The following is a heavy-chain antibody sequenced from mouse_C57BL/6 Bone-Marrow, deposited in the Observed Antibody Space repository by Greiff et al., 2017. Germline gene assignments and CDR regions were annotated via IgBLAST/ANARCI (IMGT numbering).Heavy chain of an antibody. V-gene: IGHV14-4*01. CDR2: IDPENGDT. D-gene: IGHD2-3*01. CDR1: GFNINDAY. Sequence: VQLQQSGAELVRPGASVKLSCTASGFNINDAYMHWVKQRPEQGLEWIGWIDPENGDTAYAPEFQGKATITADTSSNTAYLQLSSLTSEDTAVYCCTRWGLCDYGGRGTTLTVSS. CDR3: TRWGLCDY. J-gene: IGHJ2*01.